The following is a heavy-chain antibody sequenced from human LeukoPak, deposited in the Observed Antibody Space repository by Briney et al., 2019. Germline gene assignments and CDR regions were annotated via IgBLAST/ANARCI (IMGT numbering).Heavy chain of an antibody. CDR2: IYSGGST. CDR1: GFTLSSDY. V-gene: IGHV3-53*01. Sequence: PGGSLRLSCAASGFTLSSDYISWVRQAPGKGLEWVSVIYSGGSTNYADSVGARFTISRDNSKNTVYLQMNSLRVEDTAVYYCATTTRDNWGQGTLVTVSS. CDR3: ATTTRDN. J-gene: IGHJ4*02. D-gene: IGHD1-1*01.